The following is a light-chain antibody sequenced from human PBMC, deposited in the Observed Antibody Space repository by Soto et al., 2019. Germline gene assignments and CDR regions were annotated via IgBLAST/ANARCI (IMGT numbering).Light chain of an antibody. J-gene: IGLJ1*01. V-gene: IGLV1-44*01. CDR3: QSYDSSLFYV. CDR1: SSNIGSNS. Sequence: QSVLTQPPSASGTPGQRVTISCSGSSSNIGSNSVNWYHQVAGTALKLLIHSDNQRPSGVPDRFSGSKSGTSASLAITGLQAEDEADYYCQSYDSSLFYVFGTGTKVTVL. CDR2: SDN.